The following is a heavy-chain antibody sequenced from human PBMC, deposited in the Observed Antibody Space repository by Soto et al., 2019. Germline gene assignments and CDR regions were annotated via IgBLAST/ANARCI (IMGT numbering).Heavy chain of an antibody. CDR1: GFAPSTYW. Sequence: AGGALRLSRAASGFAPSTYWEHWVRQLPGKGLVWVSRIDYDGSTTSYADSVKGRFTISRDNAKNTLYLQMSSLTAEDTAVYYCARVARGAWGVFDHWGQGTLVTVSS. CDR2: IDYDGSTT. CDR3: ARVARGAWGVFDH. D-gene: IGHD3-16*01. J-gene: IGHJ4*02. V-gene: IGHV3-74*01.